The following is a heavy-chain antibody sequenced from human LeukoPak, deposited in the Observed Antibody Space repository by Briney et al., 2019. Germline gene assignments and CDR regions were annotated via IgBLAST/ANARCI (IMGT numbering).Heavy chain of an antibody. V-gene: IGHV3-74*01. J-gene: IGHJ5*02. CDR2: INTDGSST. D-gene: IGHD3-22*01. CDR1: GFTFSSYW. Sequence: GGSLRLSCAASGFTFSSYWMHWVRQAPGKGLVWVSRINTDGSSTSYADSVKGRFTISRDNAKNTLYLQMNRLRAEDTAVYYCASRYYDSSGYSFDPWGQGTLVTVSS. CDR3: ASRYYDSSGYSFDP.